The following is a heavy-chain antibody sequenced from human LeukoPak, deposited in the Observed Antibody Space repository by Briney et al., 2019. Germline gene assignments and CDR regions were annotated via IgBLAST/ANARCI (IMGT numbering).Heavy chain of an antibody. CDR1: GFTFSSYS. CDR3: ARYYSAGGGEFRGVIAY. V-gene: IGHV3-21*01. J-gene: IGHJ4*02. Sequence: GGSLTLSCAASGFTFSSYSMNWVRQAPGKGLEWVSSISSSSSNIYYAVSVKGRLTISRDNAKNSLYLQMNSLRAEDTAVYYCARYYSAGGGEFRGVIAYWGQGTLVTVSS. CDR2: ISSSSSNI. D-gene: IGHD3-10*01.